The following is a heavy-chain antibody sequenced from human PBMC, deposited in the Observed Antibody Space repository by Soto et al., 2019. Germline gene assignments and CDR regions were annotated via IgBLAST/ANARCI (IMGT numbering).Heavy chain of an antibody. V-gene: IGHV1-8*01. CDR1: GYTFTRYG. CDR2: MNPNSGNT. Sequence: QLQLVQSAAEVKKPGASVKVSCKASGYTFTRYGIIWVREAPGQGLEWMGWMNPNSGNTGYAQQFQGRVTMTRNTSISTAYMELSSLRSEDTAVYYCAREYSSGWSKDWGQGTLVTVSS. J-gene: IGHJ4*02. D-gene: IGHD6-19*01. CDR3: AREYSSGWSKD.